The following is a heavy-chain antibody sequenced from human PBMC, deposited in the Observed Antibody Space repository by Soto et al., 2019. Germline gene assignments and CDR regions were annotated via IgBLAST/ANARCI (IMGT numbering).Heavy chain of an antibody. CDR2: ISYDGSNK. Sequence: PGGSLRLSCAASGFTFSSYGMHWVRQAPGKGLEWVAVISYDGSNKYYADSVKGRFTISRDNSKNTLYLQMNSLRAEDTAVYYCAKVNRVATIGYYYYGMDVWGQGTTVTVSS. CDR3: AKVNRVATIGYYYYGMDV. V-gene: IGHV3-30*18. CDR1: GFTFSSYG. D-gene: IGHD5-12*01. J-gene: IGHJ6*02.